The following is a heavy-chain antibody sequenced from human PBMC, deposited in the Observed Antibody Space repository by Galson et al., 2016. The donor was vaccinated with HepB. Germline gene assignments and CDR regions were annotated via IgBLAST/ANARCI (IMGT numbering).Heavy chain of an antibody. Sequence: SETLSLTCVVSGGSFNGYFWTWIRQPPGKGLEWLGQIDHKNGRNTYNPSLRRRVTISVDTSKNQFSLRLSSVTAADSGVYYGAGTPLGDVLRYFDWGQGTQVTVSS. V-gene: IGHV4-34*01. CDR3: AGTPLGDVLRYFD. J-gene: IGHJ4*02. D-gene: IGHD3-9*01. CDR1: GGSFNGYF. CDR2: IDHKNGRN.